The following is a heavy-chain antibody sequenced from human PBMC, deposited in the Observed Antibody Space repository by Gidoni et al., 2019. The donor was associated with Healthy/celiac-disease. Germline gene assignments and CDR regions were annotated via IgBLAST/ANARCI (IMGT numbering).Heavy chain of an antibody. CDR1: GGTFSSYA. Sequence: QAQRVKAGAEGKKPGCSVKVPCKASGGTFSSYAISWVRQAPGQGLEWMGRLIPILGIANYAQKFQGRVTITADKSTSTAYMELRSLRSEDTAVYYCASDECGGDCPNQDYWCQGPLVTVSS. CDR3: ASDECGGDCPNQDY. D-gene: IGHD2-21*02. CDR2: LIPILGIA. J-gene: IGHJ4*02. V-gene: IGHV1-69*04.